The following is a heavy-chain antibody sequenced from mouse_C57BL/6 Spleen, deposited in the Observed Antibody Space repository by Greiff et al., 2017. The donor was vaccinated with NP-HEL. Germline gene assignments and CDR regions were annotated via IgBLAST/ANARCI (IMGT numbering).Heavy chain of an antibody. J-gene: IGHJ1*03. V-gene: IGHV1-7*01. D-gene: IGHD1-1*01. Sequence: QVQLKESGAELAKPGASVKLSCKASGYTFTSYWMHWVKQRPGQGLEWIGYINPSSGYTTYNQKFKDKATLTADKSSSTAYMQLSSLTYEDSAVYYCATHYYGSSYGGYFDVWGTGTTVTVSS. CDR1: GYTFTSYW. CDR2: INPSSGYT. CDR3: ATHYYGSSYGGYFDV.